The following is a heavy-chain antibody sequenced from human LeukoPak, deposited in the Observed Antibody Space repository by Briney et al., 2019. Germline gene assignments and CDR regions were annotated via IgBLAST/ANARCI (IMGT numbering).Heavy chain of an antibody. CDR1: GYTFTSYA. J-gene: IGHJ4*02. V-gene: IGHV1-3*01. CDR3: AFGVGGKYCSSTSCTDY. D-gene: IGHD2-2*01. Sequence: ASVKVFCKASGYTFTSYAMHWVRQAPGQRLEWMGWINAGNGNTKYSQKFQGRVTITRDTSASTAYMELSSLRSEDTAVYYCAFGVGGKYCSSTSCTDYWGQGTLVTVSS. CDR2: INAGNGNT.